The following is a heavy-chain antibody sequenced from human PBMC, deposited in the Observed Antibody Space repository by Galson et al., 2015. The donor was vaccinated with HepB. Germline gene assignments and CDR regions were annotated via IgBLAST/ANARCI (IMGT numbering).Heavy chain of an antibody. V-gene: IGHV3-30*18. CDR3: ANRVP. CDR2: ISFDGANK. Sequence: SLRLSCAASGFTFSTYAMHWVRQAPGKGLEWVAVISFDGANKYYADSVKGRFTISRDNSKNTLYLQMNSLRPEDTAGYYFANRVPWPQG. CDR1: GFTFSTYA. J-gene: IGHJ5*02.